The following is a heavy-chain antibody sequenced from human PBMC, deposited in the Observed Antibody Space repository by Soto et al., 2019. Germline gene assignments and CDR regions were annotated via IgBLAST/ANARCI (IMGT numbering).Heavy chain of an antibody. CDR3: AVRSYYTENHSYNGLDV. J-gene: IGHJ6*02. CDR1: GFMFSDFG. CDR2: LSSDGNKK. V-gene: IGHV3-30*03. D-gene: IGHD3-22*01. Sequence: PGGSLRLSCAASGFMFSDFGMHWVRQAPGKGLEWVAFLSSDGNKKDFADSVKGRFTISRDNSKNTLFLQMNSLRADDTAVYFCAVRSYYTENHSYNGLDVWGQGTAVTVSS.